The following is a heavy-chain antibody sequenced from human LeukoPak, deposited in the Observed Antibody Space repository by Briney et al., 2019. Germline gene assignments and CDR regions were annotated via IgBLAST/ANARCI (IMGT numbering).Heavy chain of an antibody. CDR1: GYSFTSYW. Sequence: GESLKISCKGSGYSFTSYWIGWVRQMPGKGLGWMGIIYPGDSDTRYSPSFQGQVTISADKSISTAYLQWSSLKASDTAMYYCARRGLRLGELSLHWFDPWGQGTLVTVSS. D-gene: IGHD3-16*02. J-gene: IGHJ5*02. CDR3: ARRGLRLGELSLHWFDP. V-gene: IGHV5-51*01. CDR2: IYPGDSDT.